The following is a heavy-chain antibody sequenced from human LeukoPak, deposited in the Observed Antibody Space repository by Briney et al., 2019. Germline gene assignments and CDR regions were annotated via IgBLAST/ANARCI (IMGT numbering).Heavy chain of an antibody. Sequence: PSETLSLTCTVSGGSISSYYWSWIRQPPGKGLDWIGYIYYSGSTNYNPSLTSRVTISVDTSKNQFSLKLSSVTAADTAVYYCARSTRRRRGDYYYYGMDVWGKGTTVTVSS. J-gene: IGHJ6*04. CDR2: IYYSGST. D-gene: IGHD1-1*01. CDR1: GGSISSYY. V-gene: IGHV4-59*01. CDR3: ARSTRRRRGDYYYYGMDV.